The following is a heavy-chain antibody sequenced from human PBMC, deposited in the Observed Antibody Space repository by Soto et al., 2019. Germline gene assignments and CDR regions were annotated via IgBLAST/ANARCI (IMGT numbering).Heavy chain of an antibody. J-gene: IGHJ4*02. CDR1: GFTFSSYA. CDR2: ISYDGSNK. Sequence: GGSLRLSCAASGFTFSSYAMSWVRQAPGKGLEWVEVISYDGSNKYYADSVKGRFTISRDNSKNTLYLQMNSLRAEDTSVYYCAKDRYSSGWSPFDYWGQGTLVTVSS. D-gene: IGHD6-19*01. CDR3: AKDRYSSGWSPFDY. V-gene: IGHV3-30*18.